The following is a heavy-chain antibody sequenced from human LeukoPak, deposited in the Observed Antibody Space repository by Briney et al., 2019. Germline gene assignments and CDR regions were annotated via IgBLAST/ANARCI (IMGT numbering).Heavy chain of an antibody. CDR1: GGSFSGYY. V-gene: IGHV4-34*01. J-gene: IGHJ6*03. CDR2: INPSGRI. D-gene: IGHD3-22*01. Sequence: SETLSLTCAVYGGSFSGYYWTWIRQAPGKGLEWIGEINPSGRISYNPSLKSRLTISVDASKNQFSLNLRSLTAADTAVYYCARGRQEVSMIVVVVTAVSYYLDVWGKGTTVTVS. CDR3: ARGRQEVSMIVVVVTAVSYYLDV.